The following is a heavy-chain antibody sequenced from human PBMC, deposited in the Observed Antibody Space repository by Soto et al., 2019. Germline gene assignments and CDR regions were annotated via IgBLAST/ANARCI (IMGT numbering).Heavy chain of an antibody. V-gene: IGHV3-30*18. D-gene: IGHD3-10*01. CDR1: GFTFSSYG. J-gene: IGHJ4*02. CDR2: ISYDGSNK. Sequence: GGSLTLSCAASGFTFSSYGMHWVRQAPGKGLEWVAVISYDGSNKYYADSVKGRFTISRDNSKNTLYLQMNSLRAEDTAVYYCAKDSRYYGSGGYYFDYWGQGTLVTVSS. CDR3: AKDSRYYGSGGYYFDY.